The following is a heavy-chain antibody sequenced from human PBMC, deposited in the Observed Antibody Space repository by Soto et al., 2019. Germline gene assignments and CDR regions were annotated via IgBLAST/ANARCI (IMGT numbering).Heavy chain of an antibody. D-gene: IGHD2-8*01. V-gene: IGHV3-7*05. Sequence: EVQLVESGGGLVQPGGSLRLSCAASGFTFSSYWMSWVRQAPGKGLEWVANIKQDGSEKYYVDSVKGRFTISRDNAKNSLYLQMNSLRAEDTAVYYCARDQLVLMVYEVAFVYWGQGTLVTVSS. CDR1: GFTFSSYW. CDR2: IKQDGSEK. J-gene: IGHJ4*02. CDR3: ARDQLVLMVYEVAFVY.